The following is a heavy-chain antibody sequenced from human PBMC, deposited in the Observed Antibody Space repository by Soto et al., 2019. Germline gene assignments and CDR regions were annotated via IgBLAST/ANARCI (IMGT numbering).Heavy chain of an antibody. CDR2: ISAYNGNT. Sequence: GASVKVSCKASGYTFTSYGISWVRQAPGQGLEWMGWISAYNGNTNYAQKLQGRVTMTTDTSTSTAYMELRSLRSDDTAVYYCARRMPAYFYYGMDVWGQGTTVTVSS. CDR1: GYTFTSYG. CDR3: ARRMPAYFYYGMDV. J-gene: IGHJ6*02. D-gene: IGHD2-2*01. V-gene: IGHV1-18*01.